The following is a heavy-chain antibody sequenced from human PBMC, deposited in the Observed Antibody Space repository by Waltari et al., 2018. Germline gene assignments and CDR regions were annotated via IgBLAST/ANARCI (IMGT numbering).Heavy chain of an antibody. CDR3: AKEAEDYGMDV. CDR1: GFTFNRYS. J-gene: IGHJ6*02. V-gene: IGHV3-23*01. D-gene: IGHD6-25*01. Sequence: EVQLLESGGGLVQPGGSLRLSCTGSGFTFNRYSLNWVRQAQGKGMEWSSVIRGSGDNTDEDTYSAKAMKGRLTISRDNAKNMLYLQMNSLRVEDTAIYYCAKEAEDYGMDVWGQGTTVTVSS. CDR2: IRGSGDNTDEDT.